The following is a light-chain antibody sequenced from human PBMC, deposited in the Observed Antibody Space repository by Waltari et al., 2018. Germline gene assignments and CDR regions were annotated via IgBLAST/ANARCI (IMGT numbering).Light chain of an antibody. V-gene: IGKV3-20*01. J-gene: IGKJ2*01. CDR3: QQYGSSPYT. CDR1: QSVSSNY. CDR2: GAS. Sequence: EIVLTQSPGTLSLSPGERATLSCRASQSVSSNYLTWYQQKPGQAPRLLIYGASSRATGIPDRFSGSGSGTDFTLTISRLGPEEFAVYYCQQYGSSPYTVGQGTKVEIK.